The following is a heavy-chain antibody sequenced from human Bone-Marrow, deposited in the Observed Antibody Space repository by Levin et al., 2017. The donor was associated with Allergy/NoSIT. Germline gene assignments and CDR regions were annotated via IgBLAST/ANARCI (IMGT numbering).Heavy chain of an antibody. V-gene: IGHV3-48*01. CDR1: GFTFSSYS. Sequence: PGGSLRLSCAASGFTFSSYSMNWVRQAPGKGLEWVSYISSSSSTIYYADSVKGRFTISRDNAKNSLYLQMNSLRAEDTAVYYCARVHGSGFPPWGGFGYFDYWGQGTLVTVSS. J-gene: IGHJ4*02. CDR3: ARVHGSGFPPWGGFGYFDY. D-gene: IGHD3-10*01. CDR2: ISSSSSTI.